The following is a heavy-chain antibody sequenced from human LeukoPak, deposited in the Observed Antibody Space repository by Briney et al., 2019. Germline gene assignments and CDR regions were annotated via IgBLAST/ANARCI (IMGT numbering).Heavy chain of an antibody. CDR3: ARGGAFDI. CDR1: GGSISSSSYY. CDR2: IYYSGST. V-gene: IGHV4-39*01. D-gene: IGHD2-15*01. J-gene: IGHJ3*02. Sequence: SETLSLTCTVSGGSISSSSYYWGWIRQPPGKGLEWIGSIYYSGSTYYNPSLKSRVTISVDTSKNQFSLKLSSVTAADTAVYYCARGGAFDIWGQGTMVTVSS.